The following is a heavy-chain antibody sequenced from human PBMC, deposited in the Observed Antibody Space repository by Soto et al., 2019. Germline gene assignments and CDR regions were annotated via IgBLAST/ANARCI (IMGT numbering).Heavy chain of an antibody. J-gene: IGHJ4*02. V-gene: IGHV6-1*01. D-gene: IGHD3-9*01. CDR2: TYYRSKWYS. Sequence: SQTLSLTCAISGDSVSSTSAAWSWIRQSPSRGLEWLGRTYYRSKWYSDYAVSVKSRITINPDTSKNQFSLQLNSVTPEDTAVYYCAKLTGSGGKWGQGTLVTVSS. CDR3: AKLTGSGGK. CDR1: GDSVSSTSAA.